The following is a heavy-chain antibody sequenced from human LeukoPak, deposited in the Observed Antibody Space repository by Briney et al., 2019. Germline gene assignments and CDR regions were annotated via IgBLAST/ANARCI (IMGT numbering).Heavy chain of an antibody. Sequence: SETLSLTCTVSGGSISSYYWSWIRQPPGKGLEWIGYIYYSGSTNYNPSLKSRVTISVDTSKNRFSLKLSSVTATDTAVYYCARLPNLFWSCYYYYYYMDVWSKGTTVTVSS. CDR2: IYYSGST. J-gene: IGHJ6*03. CDR3: ARLPNLFWSCYYYYYYMDV. D-gene: IGHD3-3*01. V-gene: IGHV4-59*08. CDR1: GGSISSYY.